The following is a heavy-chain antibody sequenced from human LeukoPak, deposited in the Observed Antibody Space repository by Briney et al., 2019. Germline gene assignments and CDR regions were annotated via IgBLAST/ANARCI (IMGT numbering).Heavy chain of an antibody. Sequence: GRSLRLSCAASGFTFSSYAIHWVRQAPGKGLEWVAVISYDGSNKYYADSVKGRFTISRDNSKNTLYLQMNSLRAEDTAVYYCARGPMIVVVISLDLDYWGQGTLATVSS. J-gene: IGHJ4*02. CDR1: GFTFSSYA. V-gene: IGHV3-30-3*01. D-gene: IGHD3-22*01. CDR3: ARGPMIVVVISLDLDY. CDR2: ISYDGSNK.